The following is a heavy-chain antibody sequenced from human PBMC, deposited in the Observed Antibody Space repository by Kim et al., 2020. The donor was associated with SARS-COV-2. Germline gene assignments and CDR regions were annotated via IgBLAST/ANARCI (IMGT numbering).Heavy chain of an antibody. V-gene: IGHV3-21*01. Sequence: SSYIYYADSVKGRLTISRDNAKNARYLQMNSLRDEDTAVYYCARDSSTQPWGQGTLVTVSS. D-gene: IGHD6-13*01. J-gene: IGHJ5*02. CDR3: ARDSSTQP. CDR2: SSYI.